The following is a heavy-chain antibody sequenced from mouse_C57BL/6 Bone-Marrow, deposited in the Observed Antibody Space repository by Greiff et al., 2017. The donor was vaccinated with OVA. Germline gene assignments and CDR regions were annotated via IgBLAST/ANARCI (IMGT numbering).Heavy chain of an antibody. CDR2: ISDGGSYT. D-gene: IGHD1-1*01. J-gene: IGHJ4*01. CDR1: GFTFSSYA. Sequence: EVNLVESGGGLVKPGGSLKLSCAASGFTFSSYAMSWVRQTPEKRLEWVATISDGGSYTYYPANVKGRFTISRDNAKNNLYLQMSHLKSEDTAMYYCARDPYYYGSRPYYYAMDYWGQGTSVTVSS. V-gene: IGHV5-4*01. CDR3: ARDPYYYGSRPYYYAMDY.